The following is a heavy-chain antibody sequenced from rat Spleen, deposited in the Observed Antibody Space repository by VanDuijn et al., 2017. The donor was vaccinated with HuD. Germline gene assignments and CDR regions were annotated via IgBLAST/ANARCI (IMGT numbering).Heavy chain of an antibody. CDR2: ISYDGSST. D-gene: IGHD1-1*01. Sequence: EVQLVESDGGLVQPGRSLKLSCAASGFTFSDYNMAWVRQAPKKGLEWVATISYDGSSTHYAETVKGRFTISRDNAKNTVDMQLSSLRSEDTATYYCTRQGLLQWRFYFDSWGQGVMVTVSS. CDR3: TRQGLLQWRFYFDS. J-gene: IGHJ2*01. V-gene: IGHV5-7*01. CDR1: GFTFSDYN.